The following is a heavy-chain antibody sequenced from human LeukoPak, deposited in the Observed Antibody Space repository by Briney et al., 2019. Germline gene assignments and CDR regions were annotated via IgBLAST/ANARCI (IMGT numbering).Heavy chain of an antibody. D-gene: IGHD6-6*01. V-gene: IGHV3-23*01. CDR2: ITSRGEST. CDR1: GFTFSIYA. Sequence: GGSLRLSCAASGFTFSIYAMSWVRQAPGKGLQWVSSITSRGESTWYVDSVKGRFTITRDNSENTLYLQMHSLRAEDTAVYYCATDLRGTFGSSPSRVFDYWGQGTLVTVSS. J-gene: IGHJ4*02. CDR3: ATDLRGTFGSSPSRVFDY.